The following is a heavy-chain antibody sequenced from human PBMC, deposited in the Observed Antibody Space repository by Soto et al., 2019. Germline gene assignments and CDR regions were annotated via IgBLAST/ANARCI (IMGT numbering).Heavy chain of an antibody. CDR3: ARDHRGGTDAFDI. J-gene: IGHJ3*02. D-gene: IGHD2-15*01. Sequence: QVQLVQSGAEVKKPGASVKVSCKASGYTFNSFGISWVRQAPGQGLEGMGWISAYNGNTNYAENLQGRVTMTTDTSTSTAYMELRRLRSDDTAVYYCARDHRGGTDAFDIWGQGTMVTVSS. CDR2: ISAYNGNT. CDR1: GYTFNSFG. V-gene: IGHV1-18*01.